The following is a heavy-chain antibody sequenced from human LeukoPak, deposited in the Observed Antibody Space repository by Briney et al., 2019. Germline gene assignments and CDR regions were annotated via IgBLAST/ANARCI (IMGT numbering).Heavy chain of an antibody. J-gene: IGHJ6*03. CDR1: GYTFTCHG. D-gene: IGHD6-13*01. CDR3: ARGSSWEKYYYYCMDV. V-gene: IGHV7-4-1*02. Sequence: ASVKVSCKASGYTFTCHGISWVRQAPGQGLEWMGWINTNTGNPTYAQGFTGRFVFSLDTSVSTAYLQISSLKAEDTAVYYCARGSSWEKYYYYCMDVCGKGTTVTVSS. CDR2: INTNTGNP.